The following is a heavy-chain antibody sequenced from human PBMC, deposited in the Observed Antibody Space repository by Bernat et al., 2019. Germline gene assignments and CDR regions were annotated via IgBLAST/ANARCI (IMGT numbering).Heavy chain of an antibody. CDR2: IYSAGST. CDR3: ARGGGDHYYYGMDV. D-gene: IGHD3-16*01. J-gene: IGHJ6*02. Sequence: EVHLVETGGGLIQPGGSLRLSCAASGFTVSNYMTWVRQGSGKGLEWVSVIYSAGSTYYADSVKGQFTISRDISKITLYLQKNSLRAEDPAVYFCARGGGDHYYYGMDVWGQGTTVTVSS. V-gene: IGHV3-53*02. CDR1: GFTVSNY.